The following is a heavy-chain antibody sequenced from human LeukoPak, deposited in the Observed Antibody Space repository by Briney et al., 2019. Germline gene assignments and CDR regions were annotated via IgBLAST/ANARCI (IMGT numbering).Heavy chain of an antibody. CDR3: ARAAGRDTTSGLDIDY. J-gene: IGHJ4*02. V-gene: IGHV4-61*02. CDR2: ISTSGST. D-gene: IGHD1-26*01. CDR1: GGSISSGSYY. Sequence: ASQTLSLTCTVSGGSISSGSYYWSWIRQPAGKGLEWIGRISTSGSTKYNPSLKSRVIVSVNTSKNQFSLKLSSVTAADTAVYYCARAAGRDTTSGLDIDYWGQGTLVTVSS.